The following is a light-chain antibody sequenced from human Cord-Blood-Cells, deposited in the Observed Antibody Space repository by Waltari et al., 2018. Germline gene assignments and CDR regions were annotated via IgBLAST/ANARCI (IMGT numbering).Light chain of an antibody. CDR2: EVS. Sequence: QSALTQPASVSGSPGQSITISCTGTSSDVGGYNYVSWYQQHPGKAPKLMIYEVSKRPSGVSNRFSRSKSGNTASLTISGLQAEDEADYYCSSYTSSSTYVFGTGTKVTVL. J-gene: IGLJ1*01. CDR3: SSYTSSSTYV. V-gene: IGLV2-14*01. CDR1: SSDVGGYNY.